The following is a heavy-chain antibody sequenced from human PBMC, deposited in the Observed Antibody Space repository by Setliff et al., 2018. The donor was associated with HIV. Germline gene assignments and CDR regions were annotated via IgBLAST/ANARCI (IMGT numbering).Heavy chain of an antibody. V-gene: IGHV4-61*09. J-gene: IGHJ6*03. D-gene: IGHD3-22*01. CDR3: AREGDWDSSGYYRYYYYMDV. Sequence: PSETLSLTCTVSGGSISSGNYYWSWIRQPAGKGLEWIGHIYTSGSTNYNPSLKSRVTISVDTSKNQFSLKLSPVTAADTAVYYCAREGDWDSSGYYRYYYYMDVWGKGTTVTVSS. CDR1: GGSISSGNYY. CDR2: IYTSGST.